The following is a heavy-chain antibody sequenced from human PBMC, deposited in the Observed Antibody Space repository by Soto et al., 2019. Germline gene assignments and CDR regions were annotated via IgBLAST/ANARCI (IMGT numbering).Heavy chain of an antibody. J-gene: IGHJ4*02. CDR2: MWPSGGT. CDR3: SRLPYSNYFDY. D-gene: IGHD4-4*01. Sequence: SETLSLTCAVSGVSISSTNWWTWVRQAPGKGLEWTGEMWPSGGTTYNPSLQNRVTISVDNSKNHLSLTLTSVIAADTAVYYCSRLPYSNYFDYWGQGTPVTVSS. V-gene: IGHV4-4*02. CDR1: GVSISSTNW.